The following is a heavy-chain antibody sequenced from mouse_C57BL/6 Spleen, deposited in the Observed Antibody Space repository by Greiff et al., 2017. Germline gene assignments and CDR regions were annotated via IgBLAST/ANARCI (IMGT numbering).Heavy chain of an antibody. CDR2: IRNKANGYTT. CDR1: GFTFTDYY. V-gene: IGHV7-3*01. CDR3: ARSLNGLYAMDY. Sequence: VQLKESGGGLVQPGGSLSLSCAASGFTFTDYYMSWVRQPPGKALEWLGFIRNKANGYTTEYSASVKGRFTISRDNSQSILYLQMNALRAEDSATYYCARSLNGLYAMDYWGQGTSVTVSS. J-gene: IGHJ4*01. D-gene: IGHD3-1*01.